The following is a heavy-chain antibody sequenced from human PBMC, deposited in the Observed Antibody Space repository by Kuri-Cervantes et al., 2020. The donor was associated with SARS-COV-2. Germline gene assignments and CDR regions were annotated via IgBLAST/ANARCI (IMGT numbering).Heavy chain of an antibody. Sequence: SVYDSCKASGGTFSSYAIRWVRQAPGQGLERMGEIIPIFGTANYAQKFHGRVTITADESTSTAYMELSSLRSEDTAVYYCARELRNEYYYDSSGYYQHAYFDYWGQGTLVTVSS. CDR1: GGTFSSYA. J-gene: IGHJ4*02. CDR2: IIPIFGTA. V-gene: IGHV1-69*13. CDR3: ARELRNEYYYDSSGYYQHAYFDY. D-gene: IGHD3-22*01.